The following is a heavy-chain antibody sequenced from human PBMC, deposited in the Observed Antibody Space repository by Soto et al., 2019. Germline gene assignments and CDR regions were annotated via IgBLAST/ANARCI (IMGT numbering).Heavy chain of an antibody. CDR1: GGTFGIYA. CDR3: ARSLYSSSWYHSGNSYYYYGMDV. Sequence: QVQLVQSGAEVTKPGSSVKVSCKASGGTFGIYAITWVRQAPGQGLEWMGGIIAFSDIVNYTQKLQGRVTISADESTNTAYMDLGSLRSEDTAVYYCARSLYSSSWYHSGNSYYYYGMDVWGQGTTVTVSS. CDR2: IIAFSDIV. V-gene: IGHV1-69*12. D-gene: IGHD6-13*01. J-gene: IGHJ6*02.